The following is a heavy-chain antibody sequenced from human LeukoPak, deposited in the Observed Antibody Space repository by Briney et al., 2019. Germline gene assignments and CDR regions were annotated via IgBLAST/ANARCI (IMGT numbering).Heavy chain of an antibody. Sequence: GRPLRLSCAASGFTFSSYGMHWVRQAPGKGLEWVAVISYDGSNKYYADSVKGRFTISRDNSKNTLYLQMNSLRAEDTAVYYCAKDPKTYYCGGDCYTDYWGQGTLVTVSS. V-gene: IGHV3-30*18. CDR1: GFTFSSYG. J-gene: IGHJ4*02. CDR3: AKDPKTYYCGGDCYTDY. CDR2: ISYDGSNK. D-gene: IGHD2-21*02.